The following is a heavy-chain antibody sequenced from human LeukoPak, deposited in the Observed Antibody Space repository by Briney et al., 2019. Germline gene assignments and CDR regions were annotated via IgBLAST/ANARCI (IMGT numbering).Heavy chain of an antibody. CDR1: GFTFSSYD. J-gene: IGHJ4*02. D-gene: IGHD5-18*01. CDR2: IGTAGDT. Sequence: GGSLRLSCAASGFTFSSYDMHWVSQVIGKGLEWVSGIGTAGDTYSPGSVKGRFTISRENAKNFLYLQMNSLRAGDTAVYYCARADSRGYSLDYWGQGTLVTVSS. V-gene: IGHV3-13*01. CDR3: ARADSRGYSLDY.